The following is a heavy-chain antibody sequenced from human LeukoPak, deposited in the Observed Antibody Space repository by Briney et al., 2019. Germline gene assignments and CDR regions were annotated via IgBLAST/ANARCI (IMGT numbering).Heavy chain of an antibody. V-gene: IGHV3-23*01. D-gene: IGHD6-13*01. CDR3: AKRGVAAAGLGPLDY. CDR2: ISGSGDST. Sequence: GGSLRLSCAASGFTFSSYVMSWVRQAPGKGLEWVSSISGSGDSTYYADSVKGRFTISRDNSKNTLYLQMNSLRAEDTAVYYCAKRGVAAAGLGPLDYWGQGTLVTVSS. CDR1: GFTFSSYV. J-gene: IGHJ4*02.